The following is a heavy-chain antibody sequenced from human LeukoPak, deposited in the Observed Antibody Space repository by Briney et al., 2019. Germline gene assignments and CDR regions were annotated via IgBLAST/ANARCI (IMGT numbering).Heavy chain of an antibody. CDR2: ISGSGGST. CDR1: GFTFSSYA. V-gene: IGHV3-23*01. J-gene: IGHJ6*02. Sequence: GGSLRLSCAASGFTFSSYAMSWVRQAPGKGLEWVSAISGSGGSTYYADSVKGRFTISRDNSKNTLYLQMNSLRAEDTAVYYCAKVYSGYDSGDYYYYYGMDVWGQGTTVTVSS. D-gene: IGHD5-12*01. CDR3: AKVYSGYDSGDYYYYYGMDV.